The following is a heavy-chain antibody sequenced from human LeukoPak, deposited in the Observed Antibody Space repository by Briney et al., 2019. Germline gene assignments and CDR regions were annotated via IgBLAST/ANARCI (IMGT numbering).Heavy chain of an antibody. V-gene: IGHV4-39*01. Sequence: SETLSLTCTVSGGSISSSSYYWGWIRQPPGKGLEWIGGIYYSGSTYYNPSLKSRVTISVDTSKNQFSLKLSSVTAADTAVYYCATTSPNVLLWFGELFYFDYWGQETLVTVSS. CDR2: IYYSGST. J-gene: IGHJ4*02. CDR1: GGSISSSSYY. CDR3: ATTSPNVLLWFGELFYFDY. D-gene: IGHD3-10*01.